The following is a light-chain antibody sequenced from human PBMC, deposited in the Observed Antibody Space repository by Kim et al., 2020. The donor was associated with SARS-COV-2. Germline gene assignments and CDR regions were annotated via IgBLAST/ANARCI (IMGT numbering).Light chain of an antibody. J-gene: IGLJ2*01. CDR3: FSYAGSSILI. CDR1: SSDIGSYNV. V-gene: IGLV2-23*02. CDR2: DVA. Sequence: GQSITIARSGTSSDIGSYNVVSWYQHHPGKAPKLIIYDVAKRPSGISNRFSGSKSGNTASLTISGLQAEDEADYYCFSYAGSSILIFGGGTKVTVL.